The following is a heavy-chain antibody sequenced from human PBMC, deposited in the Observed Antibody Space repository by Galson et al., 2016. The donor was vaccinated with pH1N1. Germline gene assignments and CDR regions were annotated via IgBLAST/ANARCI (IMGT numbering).Heavy chain of an antibody. J-gene: IGHJ4*02. CDR3: ARPSYGDHHDY. CDR2: INPNSGAT. D-gene: IGHD4-17*01. V-gene: IGHV1-2*06. CDR1: GGTLASGGKFSSYV. Sequence: SVKVSCKALGGTLASGGKFSSYVISWVRQAPGQGLEWMGRINPNSGATNYAQKFQGRVTMTRDTSISTAYMELSRLRSDDTAMFYCARPSYGDHHDYWGQGTLVTVSS.